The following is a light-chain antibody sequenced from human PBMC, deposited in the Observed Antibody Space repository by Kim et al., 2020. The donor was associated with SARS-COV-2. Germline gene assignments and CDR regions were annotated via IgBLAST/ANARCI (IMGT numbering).Light chain of an antibody. CDR2: DAS. CDR1: QSISTY. CDR3: HQRLDWPLT. J-gene: IGKJ4*01. Sequence: SSPGERATLSCRASQSISTYLVWYQQKPGQAPRLLIYDASNRATGIPARFSGSGSGTDFTLTISSLEPEDFAVYYCHQRLDWPLTFGGGTKVDIK. V-gene: IGKV3-11*01.